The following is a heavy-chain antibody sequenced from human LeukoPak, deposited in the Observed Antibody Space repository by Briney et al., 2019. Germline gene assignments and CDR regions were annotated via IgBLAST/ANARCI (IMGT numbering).Heavy chain of an antibody. CDR3: ARVSTTVAGSDYLDY. CDR1: GFTFSSYW. CDR2: IRKRPNSYTT. D-gene: IGHD6-19*01. V-gene: IGHV3-72*01. Sequence: GGSLRLSCAASGFTFSSYWMHWVRQAPGKGLVWVGRIRKRPNSYTTEYAASVQGRFAISRDDSKNSLYLQMNSLKTEDTAVYYCARVSTTVAGSDYLDYWGQGTQVTISS. J-gene: IGHJ4*02.